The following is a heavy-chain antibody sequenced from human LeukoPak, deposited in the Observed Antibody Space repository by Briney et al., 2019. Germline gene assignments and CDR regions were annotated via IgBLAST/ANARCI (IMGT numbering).Heavy chain of an antibody. CDR3: VRGWYYFDY. CDR1: GFTFSSYA. J-gene: IGHJ4*02. D-gene: IGHD6-13*01. CDR2: ISSNGGST. V-gene: IGHV3-64D*09. Sequence: PGGSLRLSCSASGFTFSSYAMSWVRQAPGKGLEYVSGISSNGGSTYYADSVKGRFTIYRDNSKNTLYLQMSSLRAEDTAVYYCVRGWYYFDYWGQGTLVTVSS.